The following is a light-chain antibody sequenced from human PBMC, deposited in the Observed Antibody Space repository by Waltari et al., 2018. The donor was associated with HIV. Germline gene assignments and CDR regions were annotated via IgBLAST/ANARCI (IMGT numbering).Light chain of an antibody. V-gene: IGLV2-14*01. CDR1: SSDVGVYDY. CDR3: SSYTTSSTLVV. J-gene: IGLJ3*02. CDR2: EVG. Sequence: QSALTQPASVSGSPGQSITISCPGTSSDVGVYDYVSWYQQHPAKAPKLMMFEVGVRPAGVASRFSGSKSGYTASLTSSGLRAEDEADYYCSSYTTSSTLVVFGGGTRLTVL.